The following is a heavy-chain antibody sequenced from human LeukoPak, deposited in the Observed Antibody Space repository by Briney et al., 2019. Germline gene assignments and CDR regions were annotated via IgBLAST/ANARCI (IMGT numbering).Heavy chain of an antibody. D-gene: IGHD3-10*02. J-gene: IGHJ4*02. V-gene: IGHV4-34*01. CDR1: GGSFSGYY. CDR2: VNHSGSS. CDR3: ARGPTYYYVYYFDY. Sequence: SETLSLTCAVYGGSFSGYYWSWIRQPPGKGLEWVGSVNHSGSSNYSPSLKSRVTISVDTSKSEFSLKLTSVTAADTAVYYCARGPTYYYVYYFDYWGQGTLVTVSS.